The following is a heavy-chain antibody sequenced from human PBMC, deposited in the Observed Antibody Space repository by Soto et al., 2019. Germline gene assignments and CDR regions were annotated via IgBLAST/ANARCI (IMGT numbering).Heavy chain of an antibody. D-gene: IGHD2-15*01. CDR2: IWYDGSNK. V-gene: IGHV3-33*01. Sequence: GGSLRLSCAASGFTFSSYGMHWVRQAPGKGLEWVAVIWYDGSNKYYADSVKGRFTISRDNSKNTLYLQMNSLRAEDTAVYYCAGVWYLDNWFDPWGQGTLVTVSS. CDR1: GFTFSSYG. J-gene: IGHJ5*02. CDR3: AGVWYLDNWFDP.